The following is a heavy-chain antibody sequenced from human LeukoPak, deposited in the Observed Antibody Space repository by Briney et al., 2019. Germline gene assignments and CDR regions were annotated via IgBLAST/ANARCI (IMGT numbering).Heavy chain of an antibody. V-gene: IGHV3-30*02. CDR2: IRYDGSNK. D-gene: IGHD5-12*01. Sequence: GGSLRLSRAASRFSPSSYGMHWVRHAPGKGLEWVAFIRYDGSNKYYTDSVKGRFTISRDNSKSTLYLQMNSLRAEDTAVYYCAKGLRLYYYYMDVWGKGTTVTISS. CDR3: AKGLRLYYYYMDV. CDR1: RFSPSSYG. J-gene: IGHJ6*03.